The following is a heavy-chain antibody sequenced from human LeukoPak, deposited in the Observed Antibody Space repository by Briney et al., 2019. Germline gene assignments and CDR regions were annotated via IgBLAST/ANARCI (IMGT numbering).Heavy chain of an antibody. Sequence: PGGSLRLSCAASGFTFSSYAMHWVRQAPGEGLEYVSAISSNGGSTYYANSVKGRFTISRDNSKNTLYLQMGSLRAEGMAVYYCARDLYGFGELDYWGQGTLVTVSS. CDR1: GFTFSSYA. J-gene: IGHJ4*02. CDR3: ARDLYGFGELDY. CDR2: ISSNGGST. V-gene: IGHV3-64*01. D-gene: IGHD3-10*01.